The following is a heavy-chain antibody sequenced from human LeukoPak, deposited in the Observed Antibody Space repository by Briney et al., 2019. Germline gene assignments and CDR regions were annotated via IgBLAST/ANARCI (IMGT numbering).Heavy chain of an antibody. V-gene: IGHV4-30-4*07. Sequence: PSQTLSLTCAVSGGSISSGGYSWSWIRQPPGEGLEWIGYIYYSGSTYYNPSLKSRVTISVDTSKNQFSLKLSSVTAADTAVYYCARGTPYDSSGYYYMYYYYYMDVWGKGTTVTVSS. J-gene: IGHJ6*03. D-gene: IGHD3-22*01. CDR3: ARGTPYDSSGYYYMYYYYYMDV. CDR2: IYYSGST. CDR1: GGSISSGGYS.